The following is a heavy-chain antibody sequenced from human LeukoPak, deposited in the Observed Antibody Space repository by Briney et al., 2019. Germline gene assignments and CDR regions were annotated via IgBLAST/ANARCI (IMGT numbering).Heavy chain of an antibody. CDR2: IYYSGST. J-gene: IGHJ5*02. CDR3: AIQKMDGPDH. CDR1: SGSISSSSSY. D-gene: IGHD2-8*01. V-gene: IGHV4-39*01. Sequence: PSETLSLTCTVSSGSISSSSSYWGWIRQPPGKGLEWIVSIYYSGSTYYNPSLKSRVTIFVDTSKTQFSLKLRSVTAADTAVYYCAIQKMDGPDHWGQGTLVTVSS.